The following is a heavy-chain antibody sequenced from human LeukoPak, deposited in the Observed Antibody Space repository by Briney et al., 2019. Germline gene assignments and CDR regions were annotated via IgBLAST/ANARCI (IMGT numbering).Heavy chain of an antibody. CDR3: VREGGGDIDY. Sequence: ASVKVSCKASGYTFTSYDINWVRQATGQGLEWMGWMNPNRGNTGYAQKFQGRVTMTRNTSISTAYMELSSLRSEDTPSYICVREGGGDIDYWGQGTLVTVSS. D-gene: IGHD2-21*01. V-gene: IGHV1-8*01. J-gene: IGHJ4*02. CDR1: GYTFTSYD. CDR2: MNPNRGNT.